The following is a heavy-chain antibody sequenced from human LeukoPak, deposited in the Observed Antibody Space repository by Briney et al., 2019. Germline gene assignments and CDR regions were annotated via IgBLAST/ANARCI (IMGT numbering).Heavy chain of an antibody. J-gene: IGHJ4*02. CDR3: ARAELTGDGVDY. V-gene: IGHV3-33*01. Sequence: PGGSLRLSCAASGSTFSSYGMHWVRQAPGKGLGWVAVIWYDGSNKYYADSVKGRFTISRDNSKNTLYLQMNSLRAEDTAVYYCARAELTGDGVDYWGQGTLVTVSS. CDR2: IWYDGSNK. D-gene: IGHD7-27*01. CDR1: GSTFSSYG.